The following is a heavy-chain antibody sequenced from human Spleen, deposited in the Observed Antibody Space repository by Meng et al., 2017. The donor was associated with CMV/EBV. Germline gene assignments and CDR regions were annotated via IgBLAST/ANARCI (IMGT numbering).Heavy chain of an antibody. V-gene: IGHV3-7*01. Sequence: GSLRLSCAASRFDFTRYWMSWVRQAPGKGLEWVANIREDGSEKYYGDSVKGRFTISRDNAKKSLYLQMNSLRAEDTAVYYCARDDYNIWSDNYHYYGMDVWGQGTTVTVSS. CDR2: IREDGSEK. D-gene: IGHD3-3*01. J-gene: IGHJ6*02. CDR3: ARDDYNIWSDNYHYYGMDV. CDR1: RFDFTRYW.